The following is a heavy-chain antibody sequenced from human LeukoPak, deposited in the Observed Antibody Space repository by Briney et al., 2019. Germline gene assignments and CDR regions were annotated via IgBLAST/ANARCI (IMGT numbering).Heavy chain of an antibody. V-gene: IGHV4-59*01. CDR3: VRDRELTY. CDR1: GGSISIYY. D-gene: IGHD1-26*01. CDR2: IYDSGNT. Sequence: SETLFLTCTVSGGSISIYYWSWIRQPPGEGLEWIGYIYDSGNTIYNPSLKSRATISVDTSKNQFSLKLTSVTAADTAVYYCVRDRELTYWGQGTLVTVSS. J-gene: IGHJ4*02.